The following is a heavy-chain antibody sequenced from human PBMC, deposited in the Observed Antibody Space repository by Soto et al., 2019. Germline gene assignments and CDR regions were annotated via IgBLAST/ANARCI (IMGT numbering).Heavy chain of an antibody. CDR2: ISDDGSNK. D-gene: IGHD1-1*01. CDR1: GFTFSSYG. V-gene: IGHV3-30*18. Sequence: PGGSLRLSCAASGFTFSSYGMHWVRQAPGKGLEWVAVISDDGSNKYYAYSVKVRFTISIDNSNNTLYLEMNSLRAEDTAVYYCAKATHRTDGPFDXWGQGTLVTGSX. J-gene: IGHJ4*02. CDR3: AKATHRTDGPFDX.